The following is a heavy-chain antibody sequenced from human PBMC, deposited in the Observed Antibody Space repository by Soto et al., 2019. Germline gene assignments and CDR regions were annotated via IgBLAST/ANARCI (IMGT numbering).Heavy chain of an antibody. V-gene: IGHV1-69*01. CDR2: IIPIVGTT. CDR1: GGTFSNYP. D-gene: IGHD2-21*02. CDR3: ARGLYCGGGCYSHFDY. Sequence: VQLVQSGAEVKKPGSSVKVSCKASGGTFSNYPFIWVRQAPGQGLDWMGGIIPIVGTTDYGQRCQGRVTITANESTNTDYMELRSLSCDDTAVYYCARGLYCGGGCYSHFDYWGQGTLVTVSS. J-gene: IGHJ4*02.